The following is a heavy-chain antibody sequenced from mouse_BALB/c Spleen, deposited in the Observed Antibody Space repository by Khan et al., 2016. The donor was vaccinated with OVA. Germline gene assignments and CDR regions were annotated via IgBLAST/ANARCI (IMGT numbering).Heavy chain of an antibody. CDR1: GFNIKDYY. D-gene: IGHD2-3*01. CDR2: IDPENGNT. J-gene: IGHJ3*01. V-gene: IGHV14-1*02. CDR3: TRDGYSPLFAY. Sequence: EVQLQQSGAELVRPGALVKLSCNASGFNIKDYYIHWVKQRPEQGLEWIGGIDPENGNTIYDPKFQGKASITAATSSHTAYLQLRSLTSAATAVYYFTRDGYSPLFAYWGQGTLVTVSA.